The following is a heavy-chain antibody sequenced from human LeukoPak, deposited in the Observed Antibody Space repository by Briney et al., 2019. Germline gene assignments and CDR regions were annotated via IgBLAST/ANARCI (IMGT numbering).Heavy chain of an antibody. CDR1: GFTFSSYS. CDR2: ISSSSSYI. CDR3: ARLHPFRYFDY. Sequence: GGSLRLSCAASGFTFSSYSMNWVRQAPGKGLEWVSSISSSSSYIYYADSVKGRFTISRDNAKNSLYLQMNSLRAEDTAVYYCARLHPFRYFDYWGQGTLVTVSS. J-gene: IGHJ4*02. V-gene: IGHV3-21*01.